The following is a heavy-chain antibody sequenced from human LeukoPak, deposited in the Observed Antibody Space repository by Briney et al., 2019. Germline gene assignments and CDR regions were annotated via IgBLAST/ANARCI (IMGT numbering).Heavy chain of an antibody. CDR1: GGSTSNYF. CDR3: ARHEPGIAAVPSSGMDV. Sequence: SETLSLTCTVSGGSTSNYFCTWLRQSAGKGLEWIGRIHTSGSTNYNPSLKSRVTISVDTSKNQFSLKLSSVTAADTAVYYCARHEPGIAAVPSSGMDVWGQGTTVTVSS. D-gene: IGHD6-13*01. J-gene: IGHJ6*02. V-gene: IGHV4-4*07. CDR2: IHTSGST.